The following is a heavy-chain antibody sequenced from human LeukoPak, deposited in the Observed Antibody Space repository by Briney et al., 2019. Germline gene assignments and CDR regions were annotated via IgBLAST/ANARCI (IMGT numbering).Heavy chain of an antibody. CDR2: IYYSGTT. CDR3: ARRPTDSSSDHY. V-gene: IGHV4-59*08. CDR1: GGSISGSY. D-gene: IGHD6-6*01. Sequence: PSETLSLTCTVSGGSISGSYWSWIRQPPGKGLEWIGYIYYSGTTNYNPSLKSRVTISVDTSKNQFSRKLSSVTAADTAVYYCARRPTDSSSDHYWGQGTLVTVSS. J-gene: IGHJ4*02.